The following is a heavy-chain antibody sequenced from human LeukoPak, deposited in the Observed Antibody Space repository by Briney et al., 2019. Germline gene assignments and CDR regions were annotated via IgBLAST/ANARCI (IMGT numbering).Heavy chain of an antibody. J-gene: IGHJ6*02. CDR1: GFSFSDYY. D-gene: IGHD6-13*01. CDR3: AKAASSSWPSYYYGMDV. Sequence: GGSLRLSCAASGFSFSDYYINWIRQAPGKGLEWVAYSSPSGSIAYYADSVKGRFTISKDNSKNTVYLQMSSLRVDDTAVYYCAKAASSSWPSYYYGMDVWGQGTTVTVSS. CDR2: SSPSGSIA. V-gene: IGHV3-11*01.